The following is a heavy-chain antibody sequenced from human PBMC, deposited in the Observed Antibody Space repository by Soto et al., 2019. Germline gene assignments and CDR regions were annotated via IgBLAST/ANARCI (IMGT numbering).Heavy chain of an antibody. Sequence: KTSETLSLTCTVSGGSISSGNYYWSWIRQHPEKGLEWIGHIYHSGNTYYNPSLKSRVTISVDTSKNHFSLKLSSVTAADTAVYYCARDASTSWHYLDYWGQGTLVTVSS. V-gene: IGHV4-31*03. J-gene: IGHJ4*02. D-gene: IGHD6-13*01. CDR2: IYHSGNT. CDR1: GGSISSGNYY. CDR3: ARDASTSWHYLDY.